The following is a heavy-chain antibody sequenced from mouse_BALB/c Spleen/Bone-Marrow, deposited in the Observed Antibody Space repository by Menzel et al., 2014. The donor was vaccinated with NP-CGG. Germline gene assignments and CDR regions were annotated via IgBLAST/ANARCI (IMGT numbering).Heavy chain of an antibody. J-gene: IGHJ4*01. Sequence: EVQLQQSGPGLVKPSQTVSLTCTVTGISITTGNYRWSWIRQFPGNKLEWIGYIYYSGTITYNPSLTSRTTITRDTSKNQFFLEMNSLTAEDTTTYYCARDGNYAMDYWGQGTSVTVSS. V-gene: IGHV3-5*02. CDR2: IYYSGTI. CDR1: GISITTGNYR. CDR3: ARDGNYAMDY. D-gene: IGHD1-1*02.